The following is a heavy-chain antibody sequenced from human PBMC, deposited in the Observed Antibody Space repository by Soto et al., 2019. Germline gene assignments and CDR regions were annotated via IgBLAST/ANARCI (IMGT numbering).Heavy chain of an antibody. CDR1: GFSFSDYD. Sequence: QVHLVESGGGLVKPGGSLRLSCAATGFSFSDYDMTWIRQAPGQGLEWLSYISRTDSSKYYAGSVKGRFTISVDSAKRSVYLQMNSLRADDTAVYYCARDLYGLDVWGQGTTVIVSS. J-gene: IGHJ6*02. CDR3: ARDLYGLDV. V-gene: IGHV3-11*01. CDR2: ISRTDSSK.